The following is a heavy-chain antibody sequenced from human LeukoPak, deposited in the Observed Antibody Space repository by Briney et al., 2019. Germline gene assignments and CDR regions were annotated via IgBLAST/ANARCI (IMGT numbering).Heavy chain of an antibody. J-gene: IGHJ4*02. CDR2: ISWNSGSI. D-gene: IGHD1-1*01. V-gene: IGHV3-9*01. CDR1: GFTFDDYA. Sequence: GRSLRLSCAASGFTFDDYAMHWVRQAPGKGLEWVSGISWNSGSIGYADSVKGRFTISRDNAKNSLYLQMNSLRAEDTALYYCAKVGGYNWNDRYFDYWGQGTLVTVSS. CDR3: AKVGGYNWNDRYFDY.